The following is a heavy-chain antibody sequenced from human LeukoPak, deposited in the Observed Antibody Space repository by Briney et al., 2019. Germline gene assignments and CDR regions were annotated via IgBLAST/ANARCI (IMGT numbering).Heavy chain of an antibody. J-gene: IGHJ4*02. CDR1: GGSISSSSYY. V-gene: IGHV4-61*05. D-gene: IGHD3-22*01. CDR2: IYYSGST. Sequence: SETLSLTCTVSGGSISSSSYYWGWIRQPPGKGLEWIGYIYYSGSTNYNPSLKSRVTISVDTSKNQFSLKLSSVTAADTAVYYCARGGSSGYYYVPGVVDYWGQGTLVTVSS. CDR3: ARGGSSGYYYVPGVVDY.